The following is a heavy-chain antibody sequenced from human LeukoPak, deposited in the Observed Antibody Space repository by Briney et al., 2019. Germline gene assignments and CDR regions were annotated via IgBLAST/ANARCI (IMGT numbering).Heavy chain of an antibody. CDR3: SQDYGGNSGTF. D-gene: IGHD4-23*01. CDR2: IIPIFGTA. Sequence: ASVTVSFTASGGTFSSYAISWVRQAPGQGLEWMGGIIPIFGTANYAQKFQGRVTITADESTSTAYMELSSLRSEDTAVYYCSQDYGGNSGTFWGQGTLVTVSS. J-gene: IGHJ4*02. V-gene: IGHV1-69*13. CDR1: GGTFSSYA.